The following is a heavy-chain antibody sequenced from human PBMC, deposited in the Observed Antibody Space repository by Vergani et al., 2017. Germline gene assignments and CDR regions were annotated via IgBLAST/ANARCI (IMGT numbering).Heavy chain of an antibody. CDR1: GGTFSSYA. V-gene: IGHV1-69*01. J-gene: IGHJ4*02. D-gene: IGHD5-18*01. Sequence: QVQLVQSGAEVKKPGSSVKVSCKASGGTFSSYAISWVRQAPGQGLEWMGGIIPIFGTANYAQKFQGRVTITVDESTSTAYMELSSLRSADTAVYYCARQPPSSVPNTGGAFDYWGQGTLVTVSS. CDR2: IIPIFGTA. CDR3: ARQPPSSVPNTGGAFDY.